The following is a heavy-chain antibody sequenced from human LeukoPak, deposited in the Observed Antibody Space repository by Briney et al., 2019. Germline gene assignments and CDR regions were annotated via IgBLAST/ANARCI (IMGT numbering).Heavy chain of an antibody. D-gene: IGHD3-22*01. CDR1: GFTFSSYA. V-gene: IGHV3-23*01. CDR3: AKDTSGSDAFDI. J-gene: IGHJ3*02. Sequence: GGSLRLSCAASGFTFSSYAMSWVRQAPGKGLEWVSAISGSGGSTYYADSVKGRFTISRDNSKNTLYLQMNSLRAEDTAVYCCAKDTSGSDAFDIWGQGTMVTVSS. CDR2: ISGSGGST.